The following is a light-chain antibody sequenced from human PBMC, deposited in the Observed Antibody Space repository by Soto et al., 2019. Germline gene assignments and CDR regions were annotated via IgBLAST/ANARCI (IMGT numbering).Light chain of an antibody. V-gene: IGKV3-11*01. CDR1: QSVISS. Sequence: EIVVTQSPALVSVSPGERVTLSCRASQSVISSLAWYQQKLGQAPRLLIYGASTRATGIPARFSGNGSRTDFTLTITSLEPEDFAVYYCQQRSYWRFGGGTRVQIK. J-gene: IGKJ4*01. CDR3: QQRSYWR. CDR2: GAS.